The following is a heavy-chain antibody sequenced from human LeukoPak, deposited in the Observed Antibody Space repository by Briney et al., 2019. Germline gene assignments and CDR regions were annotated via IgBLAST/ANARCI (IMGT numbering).Heavy chain of an antibody. CDR2: ISSSGSTI. Sequence: PGGSLRLSCAASGFTFSSYTMNWVRQAPGKGLEWLSYISSSGSTIYYADSVKGRFTISRDNAKNSLYLQMNSLRAEDTAVYYCARSTTGTTVRYFDYWGQGTLVTVSS. V-gene: IGHV3-48*01. D-gene: IGHD1-1*01. J-gene: IGHJ4*02. CDR1: GFTFSSYT. CDR3: ARSTTGTTVRYFDY.